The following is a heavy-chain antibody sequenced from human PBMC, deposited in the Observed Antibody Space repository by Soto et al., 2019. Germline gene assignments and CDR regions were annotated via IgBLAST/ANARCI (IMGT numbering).Heavy chain of an antibody. J-gene: IGHJ4*02. Sequence: QVQLVQSGAEVKKPGASVKVSCKASGYTFTSYYMHWVRQAPGQGLEWMGIINPSGGTTGYAQNFQGRVTMTRDTSTSTVYMELSSLRSEDTAVYYCARVAQYERSAYSVSPFDYWGQGTLVTVSS. D-gene: IGHD3-22*01. V-gene: IGHV1-46*01. CDR3: ARVAQYERSAYSVSPFDY. CDR1: GYTFTSYY. CDR2: INPSGGTT.